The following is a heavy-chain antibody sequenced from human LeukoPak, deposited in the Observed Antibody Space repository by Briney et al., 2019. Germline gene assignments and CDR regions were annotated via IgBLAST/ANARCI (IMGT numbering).Heavy chain of an antibody. CDR3: AKGEVAVVAASPEY. V-gene: IGHV3-30*18. D-gene: IGHD2-15*01. J-gene: IGHJ4*02. Sequence: QSGGSLRLSFAASGFTFSSYAMHWVRQSPGKGLEWVAVISYDGLYKYSADSVQVRFNISRDNSKNTLYLQMNSLRREDTALYYCAKGEVAVVAASPEYWGQGTLVTVSS. CDR2: ISYDGLYK. CDR1: GFTFSSYA.